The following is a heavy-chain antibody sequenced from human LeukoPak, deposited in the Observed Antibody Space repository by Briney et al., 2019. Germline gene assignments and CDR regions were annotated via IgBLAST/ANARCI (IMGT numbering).Heavy chain of an antibody. Sequence: GGSLRLSCAASGFTFSNYEMHWVRQAPGKGLEWVSYISSSDSTIYYAYSVKGRFTISRDNAKNSLFLQMNSLRAEDTAVYYCARDYGGSSPFDYWGQGTLVTVSS. CDR3: ARDYGGSSPFDY. D-gene: IGHD4-23*01. J-gene: IGHJ4*02. CDR1: GFTFSNYE. V-gene: IGHV3-48*03. CDR2: ISSSDSTI.